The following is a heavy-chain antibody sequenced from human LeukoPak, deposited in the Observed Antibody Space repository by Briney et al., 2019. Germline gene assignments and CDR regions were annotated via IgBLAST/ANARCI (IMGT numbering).Heavy chain of an antibody. CDR3: ARGGVYYDFWSGYPSLDY. D-gene: IGHD3-3*01. Sequence: SETLSLTCPVSGDSIGSGTFCWNWVRQPAGTGLEWIGRICASGSTDYNPSLKSRVTISVDTSKNQFSLKLSSVTAADTAVYYCARGGVYYDFWSGYPSLDYWGQGTLVTVSS. CDR1: GDSIGSGTFC. V-gene: IGHV4-61*02. CDR2: ICASGST. J-gene: IGHJ4*02.